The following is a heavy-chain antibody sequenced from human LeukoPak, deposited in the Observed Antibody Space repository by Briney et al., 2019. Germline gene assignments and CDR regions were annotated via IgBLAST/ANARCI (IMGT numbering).Heavy chain of an antibody. D-gene: IGHD1-26*01. Sequence: SETLSLTCTVSGGSISSYYWSWIRQTPGKGLEWIGYISHSGSTCYNPSLKSRVTISLDRSKNLFSLKLNSVTAADTAVYYCARDCGSYAFDIWGQGTMVTVSS. J-gene: IGHJ3*02. CDR1: GGSISSYY. CDR3: ARDCGSYAFDI. CDR2: ISHSGST. V-gene: IGHV4-59*12.